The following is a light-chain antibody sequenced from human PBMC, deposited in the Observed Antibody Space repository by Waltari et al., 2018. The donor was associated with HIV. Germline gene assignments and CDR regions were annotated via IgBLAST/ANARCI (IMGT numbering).Light chain of an antibody. CDR3: QQYNNHWT. Sequence: DIQMTQSPSTLSASVGDRVPITCRASQSIISWLAWYQQKPGKAPKLLIYKASTLQSGVPSRFSGSGSATKFTLTISSLQPDDFATYYCQQYNNHWTFGQGTKVEIK. CDR2: KAS. V-gene: IGKV1-5*03. J-gene: IGKJ1*01. CDR1: QSIISW.